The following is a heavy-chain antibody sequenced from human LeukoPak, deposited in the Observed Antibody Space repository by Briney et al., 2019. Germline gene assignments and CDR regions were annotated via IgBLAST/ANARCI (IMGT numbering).Heavy chain of an antibody. J-gene: IGHJ6*03. CDR3: ARSTAYYYGSGRPYYYYYYMDV. V-gene: IGHV4-59*01. Sequence: PSETLSLTCIVSGGSISSYYWSWIRQPPGKGLEWIGSIYYSGSTNYNPSLKSRVTISVDTSKKQFSLKLGSVTAADTAVYYCARSTAYYYGSGRPYYYYYYMDVWGKGTTVTISS. CDR1: GGSISSYY. CDR2: IYYSGST. D-gene: IGHD3-10*01.